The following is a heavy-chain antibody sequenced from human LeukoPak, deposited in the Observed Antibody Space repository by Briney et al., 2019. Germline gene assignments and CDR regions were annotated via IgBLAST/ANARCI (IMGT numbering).Heavy chain of an antibody. J-gene: IGHJ4*02. V-gene: IGHV4-31*03. D-gene: IGHD2-15*01. CDR2: LYYSGTT. Sequence: SETLSLTCTVSGDSISRGGFYWTWIRQHPGKGLEWIGFLYYSGTTFYNPSLKSRVSMSADTSKNQFSLRLNSVTDADTAVYYCVREGSFAAFDYWGQGTLVTVSS. CDR3: VREGSFAAFDY. CDR1: GDSISRGGFY.